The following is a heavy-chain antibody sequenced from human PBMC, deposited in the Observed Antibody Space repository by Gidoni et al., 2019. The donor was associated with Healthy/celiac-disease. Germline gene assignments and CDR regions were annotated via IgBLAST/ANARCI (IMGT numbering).Heavy chain of an antibody. J-gene: IGHJ4*02. D-gene: IGHD3-16*01. CDR2: IYHSGST. Sequence: QVQLQESGPGLVKPSETLSLTCAVSGYSISSGYYWGWIRQPPGKGLEWIGSIYHSGSTYYNPSLKSRVTISVDTSKNQFSLKLSSVTAADTAVYYCARGGWSRGDYVAYWGQGTLVTVSS. V-gene: IGHV4-38-2*01. CDR3: ARGGWSRGDYVAY. CDR1: GYSISSGYY.